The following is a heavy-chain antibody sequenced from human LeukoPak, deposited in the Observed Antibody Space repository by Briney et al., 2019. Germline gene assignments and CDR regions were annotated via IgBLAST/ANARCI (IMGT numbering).Heavy chain of an antibody. CDR1: GFTFSSYA. Sequence: GGSLRLSCAASGFTFSSYAMSWVRQAPGKGLEWVSAISGSGGSTYYADSVKGRFTISRDNSKDTLYLQMNSLRAEDTAVYYCAKINFWSGYYGLGYWGQGTLVTVSS. J-gene: IGHJ4*02. V-gene: IGHV3-23*01. CDR2: ISGSGGST. CDR3: AKINFWSGYYGLGY. D-gene: IGHD3-3*01.